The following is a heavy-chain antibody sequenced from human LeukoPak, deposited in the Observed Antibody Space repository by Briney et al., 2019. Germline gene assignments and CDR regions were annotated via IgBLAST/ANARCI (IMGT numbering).Heavy chain of an antibody. D-gene: IGHD1-1*01. J-gene: IGHJ4*02. CDR3: ARGYPPDY. Sequence: GKSLRLSCAASGLTFSGYAMYWVRQAPGKGLEWVAVISYDGSNKYYADSVKGQFTISRDNSKNTLYLQMNSLRTEDTAVYYCARGYPPDYWGQGTLVTVSS. V-gene: IGHV3-30-3*01. CDR2: ISYDGSNK. CDR1: GLTFSGYA.